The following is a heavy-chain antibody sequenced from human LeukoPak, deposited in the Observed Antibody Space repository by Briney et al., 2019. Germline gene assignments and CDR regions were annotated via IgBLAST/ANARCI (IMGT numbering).Heavy chain of an antibody. J-gene: IGHJ3*02. CDR3: ARGASVVAGNDNAFDI. CDR1: GFTFSSYG. CDR2: IRYDGSNK. Sequence: TGGSLRLSCAASGFTFSSYGMHWVRQAPGKGLEWVAFIRYDGSNKYYADSVKGRFTISRDNSKNTLYLQMNSLRADDTAVYYCARGASVVAGNDNAFDIWGQGTMVTASS. D-gene: IGHD6-19*01. V-gene: IGHV3-30*02.